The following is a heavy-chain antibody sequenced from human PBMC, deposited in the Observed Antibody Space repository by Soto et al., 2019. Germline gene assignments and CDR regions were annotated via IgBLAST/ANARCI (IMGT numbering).Heavy chain of an antibody. CDR1: GFTFSSYG. J-gene: IGHJ4*02. V-gene: IGHV3-30*18. CDR3: AKDLRIAVAGPLHLDY. D-gene: IGHD6-19*01. Sequence: GGSLRLTCAASGFTFSSYGMHWVRQAPGKGLEWVAVISYDGSNKYYADSVKGRFTISRDNSKNTLYLQMNSLRAEDTAVYYCAKDLRIAVAGPLHLDYWGQGTLVTVSS. CDR2: ISYDGSNK.